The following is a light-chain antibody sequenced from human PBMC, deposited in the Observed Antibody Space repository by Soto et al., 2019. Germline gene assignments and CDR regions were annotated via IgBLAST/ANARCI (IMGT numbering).Light chain of an antibody. CDR2: TAS. CDR1: QGISNY. V-gene: IGKV1-27*01. Sequence: IQMTQSPSSLSASVGDRVTITCRASQGISNYLAWYQHKPRTVPKLLIYTASTLQSGVPSRFTGSGSGTDFTLTISSLQPEDVATYYCQKYNSAPWTIGQGTKVDIX. J-gene: IGKJ1*01. CDR3: QKYNSAPWT.